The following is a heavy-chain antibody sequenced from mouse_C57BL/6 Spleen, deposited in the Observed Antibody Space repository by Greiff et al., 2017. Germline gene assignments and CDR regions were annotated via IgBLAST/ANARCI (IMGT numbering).Heavy chain of an antibody. Sequence: ESGPGILQSSQTLSLTCSFSGFSLSTSGMGVSWIRQPSGKGLEWLAHIYWDDDKRYNPSLKSRLTISKDTSRNQVFLKITSVDTADTATYYCARSYYYGSSPSYWYFDVWGTGTTVTVSS. CDR1: GFSLSTSGMG. D-gene: IGHD1-1*01. CDR3: ARSYYYGSSPSYWYFDV. CDR2: IYWDDDK. V-gene: IGHV8-12*01. J-gene: IGHJ1*03.